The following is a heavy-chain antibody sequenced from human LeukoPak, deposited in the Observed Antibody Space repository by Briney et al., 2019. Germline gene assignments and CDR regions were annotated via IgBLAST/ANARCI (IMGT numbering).Heavy chain of an antibody. CDR3: AKDLGGEGGSGFPGQ. D-gene: IGHD3-10*01. CDR2: ISGSGADT. J-gene: IGHJ4*02. V-gene: IGHV3-23*01. Sequence: GGSLRLSCAASGFTFNSYWMSWVRQAPGKGLEWVSAISGSGADTYYTDSVKGRFTISRDNSKTTLFLQMNSLRAEDTAIYYCAKDLGGEGGSGFPGQWGQGTLVTVSS. CDR1: GFTFNSYW.